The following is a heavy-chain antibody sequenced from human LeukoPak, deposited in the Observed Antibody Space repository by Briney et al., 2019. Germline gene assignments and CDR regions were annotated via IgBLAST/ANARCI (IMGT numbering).Heavy chain of an antibody. J-gene: IGHJ4*02. CDR1: GFTFDDYA. D-gene: IGHD3-3*01. CDR3: AGPHDFWSGYFPYYFDY. Sequence: GRSLRLSCKVSGFTFDDYAMHWVRQVPGKGLEWVSGITWNRDNIGYGDSVKGRFTISRDNSKNTLYLQMSSLRAEDTAVYYCAGPHDFWSGYFPYYFDYWGQGTLVTVSS. CDR2: ITWNRDNI. V-gene: IGHV3-9*01.